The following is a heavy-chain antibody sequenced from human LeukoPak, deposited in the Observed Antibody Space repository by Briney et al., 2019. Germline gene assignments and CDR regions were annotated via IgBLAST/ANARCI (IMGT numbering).Heavy chain of an antibody. Sequence: SETLSLTCTVSGGSISSGGLYWSWIRQYPGKGLEWIGYIRDSGTTYYNPSLKSRVTISLGTSKNQFSLNLSSVTAADTAVYYCARSRGYDILTGYWNYYFHYWGQGTLVTVSS. CDR1: GGSISSGGLY. D-gene: IGHD3-9*01. CDR3: ARSRGYDILTGYWNYYFHY. J-gene: IGHJ4*02. CDR2: IRDSGTT. V-gene: IGHV4-31*03.